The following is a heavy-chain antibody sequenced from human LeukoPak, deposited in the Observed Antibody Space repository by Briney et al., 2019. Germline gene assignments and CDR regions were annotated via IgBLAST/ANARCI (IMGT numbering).Heavy chain of an antibody. V-gene: IGHV3-74*01. CDR3: ARDRGGSYDPYFHY. D-gene: IGHD1-26*01. J-gene: IGHJ4*02. Sequence: PGGSLRLSCAASGFTFRSYWMHWVRQAPGKGLVWVSRINSDGSSTSYADSVKGRFTISRDNAKNTLYLQMNSLRDEDTAVYYCARDRGGSYDPYFHYWGQGTLVTVSS. CDR2: INSDGSST. CDR1: GFTFRSYW.